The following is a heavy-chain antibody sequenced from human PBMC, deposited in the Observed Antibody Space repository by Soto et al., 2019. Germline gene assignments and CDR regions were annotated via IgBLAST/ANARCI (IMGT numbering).Heavy chain of an antibody. CDR1: GGSISNNNW. CDR3: ARYSSGSSDPRLDS. V-gene: IGHV4-4*02. Sequence: PSETLSLTCAVSGGSISNNNWWHWVRQPPGKGLEWIGEIYHSGSTKYNPSLESRVTISVDKPKNQFSLRLSSVTAADTAVYYCARYSSGSSDPRLDSWGQGTLVTVYS. D-gene: IGHD6-19*01. CDR2: IYHSGST. J-gene: IGHJ4*02.